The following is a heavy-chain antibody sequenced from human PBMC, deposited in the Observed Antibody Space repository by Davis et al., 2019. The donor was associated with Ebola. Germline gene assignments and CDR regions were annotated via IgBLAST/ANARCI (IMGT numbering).Heavy chain of an antibody. CDR2: IRYDGSNK. D-gene: IGHD3-10*01. Sequence: PGGSLRLSCAASGFTFSSYGMHWVRQAPGKGLERVAFIRYDGSNKYYADSVKGRFTISRDNSKNTLYLQMNSLRAEDTAVYYCAKRWFGDEEGAYYGMDVWGQGTTVTVSS. J-gene: IGHJ6*02. V-gene: IGHV3-30*02. CDR1: GFTFSSYG. CDR3: AKRWFGDEEGAYYGMDV.